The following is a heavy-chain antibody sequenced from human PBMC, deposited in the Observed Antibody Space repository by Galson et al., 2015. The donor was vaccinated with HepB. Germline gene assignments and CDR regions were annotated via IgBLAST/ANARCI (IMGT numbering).Heavy chain of an antibody. CDR1: GGTFSSYG. D-gene: IGHD2-15*01. CDR2: IIPMFGRA. Sequence: SVKVSCKASGGTFSSYGISWVRQAPGQGPEWMGGIIPMFGRANYAQKFQGRVTITADKSTSTAYMELNGLRYEDTAVYYCATVDLYYFGLDVWGQGTTVTVSS. V-gene: IGHV1-69*06. CDR3: ATVDLYYFGLDV. J-gene: IGHJ6*02.